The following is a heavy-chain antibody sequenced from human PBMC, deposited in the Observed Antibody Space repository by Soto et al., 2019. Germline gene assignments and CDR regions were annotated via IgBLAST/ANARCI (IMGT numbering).Heavy chain of an antibody. J-gene: IGHJ5*02. Sequence: QVQLVQSGAEVKKPGSSVKVSCKASGGTFSSYAITWVRQAPGQGLEWMGGIIPIFGTANYAQKFQGRVTITADEATSTAYMELSSLRSEDTAVYYCARDRGPNSGYYPDWFDPWGQGTLVTVSS. CDR1: GGTFSSYA. V-gene: IGHV1-69*12. CDR2: IIPIFGTA. CDR3: ARDRGPNSGYYPDWFDP. D-gene: IGHD3-22*01.